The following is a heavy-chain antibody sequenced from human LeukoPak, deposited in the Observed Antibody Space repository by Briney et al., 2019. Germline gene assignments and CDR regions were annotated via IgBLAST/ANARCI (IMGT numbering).Heavy chain of an antibody. V-gene: IGHV3-23*01. J-gene: IGHJ4*02. CDR1: GFTFSNYA. Sequence: GGSLRLSCAASGFTFSNYAMSWVRQAPGKGLEWVSSLSGSGDTTYYADSVKGRFTISRDNSKNTLYLQMNSLRAEDTAVYYCAKRETYYYDSSGYWLDYWGQGTLVTVSS. CDR3: AKRETYYYDSSGYWLDY. D-gene: IGHD3-22*01. CDR2: LSGSGDTT.